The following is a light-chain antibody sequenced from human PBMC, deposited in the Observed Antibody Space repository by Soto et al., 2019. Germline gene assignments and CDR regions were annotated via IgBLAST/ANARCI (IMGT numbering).Light chain of an antibody. Sequence: QSALTQPPSASGSPGQSVTISCTGTSSDVGGYKYVSWYQQHPGKAPKLMIYEVSKRPSGVPDRLSGSKSGNTASLTVSGLQAEDEADYYCSSYAGSNNLGVVFGGGTKLTVL. CDR2: EVS. J-gene: IGLJ2*01. CDR3: SSYAGSNNLGVV. CDR1: SSDVGGYKY. V-gene: IGLV2-8*01.